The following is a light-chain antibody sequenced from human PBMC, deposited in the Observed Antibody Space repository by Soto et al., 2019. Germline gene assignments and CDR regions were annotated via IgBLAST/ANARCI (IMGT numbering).Light chain of an antibody. V-gene: IGLV2-23*01. J-gene: IGLJ1*01. CDR1: SSDVGSYNL. CDR3: CSYAGSSTYV. CDR2: EGS. Sequence: QSVLTQPASVSGSPGQSITISCTGTSSDVGSYNLVSWYQRHPGKAPKLMIYEGSKRPSGVSNRFSGSKSGNTASLTISGLQAEDEADYYCCSYAGSSTYVFGTETQAHRP.